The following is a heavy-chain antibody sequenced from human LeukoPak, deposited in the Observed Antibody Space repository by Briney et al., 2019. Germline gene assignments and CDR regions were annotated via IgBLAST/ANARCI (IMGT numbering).Heavy chain of an antibody. D-gene: IGHD5-24*01. CDR1: GLTFSSYG. J-gene: IGHJ3*02. Sequence: GGSLRLSCAASGLTFSSYGMHWVRQAPGKGLEWVAFIRYDGSNKYYADSVKGRFTISRDNSKNTLYLQMNSLRAEDTAVYYCARVMSGGRWLPPDAFDIWGQGTMVTVSS. CDR2: IRYDGSNK. V-gene: IGHV3-30*02. CDR3: ARVMSGGRWLPPDAFDI.